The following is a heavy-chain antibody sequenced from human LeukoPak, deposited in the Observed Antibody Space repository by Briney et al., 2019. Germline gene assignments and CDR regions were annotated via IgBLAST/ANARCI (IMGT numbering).Heavy chain of an antibody. CDR3: ATTSAGYQSWFDP. D-gene: IGHD6-13*01. CDR2: VYYSGST. Sequence: SETLSLTCTVSGGSISSSSHYWGWIRQPPGRGLEWIGTVYYSGSTYYNPSLKSRVTISADTSNNRFSLTLSSVTAADTAVYYCATTSAGYQSWFDPWGQGTLVSVSS. CDR1: GGSISSSSHY. V-gene: IGHV4-39*01. J-gene: IGHJ5*02.